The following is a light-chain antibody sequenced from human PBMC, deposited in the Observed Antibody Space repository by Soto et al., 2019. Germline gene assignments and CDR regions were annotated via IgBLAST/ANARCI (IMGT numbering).Light chain of an antibody. CDR1: QSVSNN. J-gene: IGKJ5*01. V-gene: IGKV3-15*01. CDR2: GAS. CDR3: QKYNNWPPFT. Sequence: ELVMTQSPVTLSVSPGERATLSCRASQSVSNNLAWYQQKPGQAPSLLIYGASTRATGIPARFSGSGSGTEFTLTISSLQSEDFEVYYCQKYNNWPPFTFGQGTRLEIK.